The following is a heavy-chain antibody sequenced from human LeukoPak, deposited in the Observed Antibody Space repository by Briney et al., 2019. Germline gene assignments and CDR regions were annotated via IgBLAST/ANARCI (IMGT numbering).Heavy chain of an antibody. Sequence: SETLSLTCAVYGGSFSGYYWSWIRQPPGKGLEWIGEINHSGSTNYNPSLKSRVTISVDTSKNQFSLKLSSVTASDTAVYYCARERTDCSGGSCYSGKVDYWGQGTLVTVSS. D-gene: IGHD2-15*01. J-gene: IGHJ4*02. CDR3: ARERTDCSGGSCYSGKVDY. V-gene: IGHV4-34*09. CDR1: GGSFSGYY. CDR2: INHSGST.